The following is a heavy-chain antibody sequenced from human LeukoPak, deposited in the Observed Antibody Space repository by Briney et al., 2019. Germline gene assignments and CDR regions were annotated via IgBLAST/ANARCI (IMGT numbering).Heavy chain of an antibody. Sequence: GASVKVSCKASGGTFSSYAISWVRQAPGQGLEWMGGIIPIFGTANYAQKFQGRVTITADKSTSTAYMELSSLRSEDTAVYYCARSVDGSSAFDIWGQGTMVTVSS. CDR1: GGTFSSYA. CDR3: ARSVDGSSAFDI. D-gene: IGHD2-15*01. CDR2: IIPIFGTA. J-gene: IGHJ3*02. V-gene: IGHV1-69*06.